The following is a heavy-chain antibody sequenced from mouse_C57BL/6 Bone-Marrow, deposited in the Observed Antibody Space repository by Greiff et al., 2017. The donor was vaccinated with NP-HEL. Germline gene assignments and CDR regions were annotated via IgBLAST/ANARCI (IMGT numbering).Heavy chain of an antibody. CDR3: ARNPYGSSWGYFDV. CDR1: GYTFTSYW. D-gene: IGHD1-1*01. J-gene: IGHJ1*03. Sequence: VQLQQPGAELVKPGASVKLSCKASGYTFTSYWMQWVKQRPGQGLEWIGEIDPSDSYTNYNQKFKGKATLTVDTSSSTAYIQLSSLTSDDSAVYYCARNPYGSSWGYFDVWGTGTTVTVSS. CDR2: IDPSDSYT. V-gene: IGHV1-50*01.